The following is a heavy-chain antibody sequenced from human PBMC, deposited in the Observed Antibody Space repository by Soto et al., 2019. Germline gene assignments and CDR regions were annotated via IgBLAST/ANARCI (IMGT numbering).Heavy chain of an antibody. Sequence: QVQLVQSGAEVKKPGASVKVSCKASGYTFTTFGISWVRQAPGQGLEWMGWISAYNGNTNYAQTVQGRVTMTTDTSTSTAYMELRCLRSDDTAVYYCARYNEGGYIAASPFDYWGQGTLVTVSS. CDR3: ARYNEGGYIAASPFDY. D-gene: IGHD5-18*01. CDR1: GYTFTTFG. CDR2: ISAYNGNT. V-gene: IGHV1-18*01. J-gene: IGHJ4*02.